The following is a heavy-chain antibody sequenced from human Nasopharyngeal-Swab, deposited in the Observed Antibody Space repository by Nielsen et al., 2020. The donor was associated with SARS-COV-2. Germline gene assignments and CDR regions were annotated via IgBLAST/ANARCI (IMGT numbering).Heavy chain of an antibody. CDR1: GYTFTSYG. Sequence: ASVKVSCKASGYTFTSYGISWVRQAPGQGLEWMGWISAYNGNTNYAQKLQGRVTMTTDTSTSTAYMELRSLRSEDTAVYYCARGGGEELWSKNYYYYGMDVWGQGTTVTVSS. J-gene: IGHJ6*02. CDR3: ARGGGEELWSKNYYYYGMDV. CDR2: ISAYNGNT. V-gene: IGHV1-18*01. D-gene: IGHD5-18*01.